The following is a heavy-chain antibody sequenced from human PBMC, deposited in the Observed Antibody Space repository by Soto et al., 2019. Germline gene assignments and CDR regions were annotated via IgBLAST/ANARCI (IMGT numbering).Heavy chain of an antibody. Sequence: QVLLQESGPGLMKPSQTLSLTCTVSGLTISSASYYWSWIRQHPGKGLEWVGNIYYNGSTYYSPSLKSRVTLWVDTSKNQFSLRLASVTAADTAVYYCARYRISGSWSKFHYWGQGTLVTVSS. CDR1: GLTISSASYY. D-gene: IGHD6-13*01. J-gene: IGHJ4*02. CDR2: IYYNGST. CDR3: ARYRISGSWSKFHY. V-gene: IGHV4-31*03.